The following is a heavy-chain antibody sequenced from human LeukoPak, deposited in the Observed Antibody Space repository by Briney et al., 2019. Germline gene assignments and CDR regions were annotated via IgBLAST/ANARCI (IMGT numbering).Heavy chain of an antibody. CDR1: GFTFSSYW. CDR3: ARDNTVDYYYYMVV. Sequence: PGGSLRLSCAASGFTFSSYWMHWVRPAPGRGLVWVSRINTVGSSTYYAHSVKGGFTISRDNAKNTQYLQTNGLRAEDTPVYYCARDNTVDYYYYMVVWGEGATVTVS. V-gene: IGHV3-74*01. J-gene: IGHJ6*03. D-gene: IGHD4-23*01. CDR2: INTVGSST.